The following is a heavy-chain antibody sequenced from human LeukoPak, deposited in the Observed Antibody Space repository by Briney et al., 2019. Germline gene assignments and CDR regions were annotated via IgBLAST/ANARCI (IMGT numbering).Heavy chain of an antibody. CDR3: AREGAIRPDY. J-gene: IGHJ4*02. CDR2: ISSSSSTI. Sequence: PGGSLRLSCAASGFTFSSYGMHWVRQAPGKGLEWVSYISSSSSTIYYADSVKGRFTISRDNAKNSLYLQMNSLRAEDTAVYYCAREGAIRPDYWGQGTLVTVSS. D-gene: IGHD3-16*01. CDR1: GFTFSSYG. V-gene: IGHV3-48*01.